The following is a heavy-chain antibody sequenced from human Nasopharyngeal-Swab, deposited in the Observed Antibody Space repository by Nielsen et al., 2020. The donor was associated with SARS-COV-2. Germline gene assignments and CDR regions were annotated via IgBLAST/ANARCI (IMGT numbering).Heavy chain of an antibody. J-gene: IGHJ6*03. CDR3: ARVGYYGSGSYYWSEGYYYYMDV. D-gene: IGHD3-10*01. CDR2: ISSSSSYI. V-gene: IGHV3-21*01. Sequence: ESLKISCAASGFTFSSYSMNWVRQTPGKGLEWVSSISSSSSYIYYADSVKGRFTISRDNAKNSLYLQMNSLRAEDTAVYYCARVGYYGSGSYYWSEGYYYYMDVWGKGTTVTVSS. CDR1: GFTFSSYS.